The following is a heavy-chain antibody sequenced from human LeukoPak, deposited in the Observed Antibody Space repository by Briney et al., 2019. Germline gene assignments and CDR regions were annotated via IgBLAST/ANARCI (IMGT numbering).Heavy chain of an antibody. V-gene: IGHV1-18*01. CDR2: ISAYNGNT. D-gene: IGHD3-22*01. CDR3: ARRYYYDSSGYYYYPYFDY. Sequence: ASVKVSCKASGYTFTSYGISWVRQAPGQGLEWMGWISAYNGNTSYAQKLQGRVTMSTDTSTSTAYMELRRLRSDDTAVYYCARRYYYDSSGYYYYPYFDYWGQGTLVTVSS. J-gene: IGHJ4*02. CDR1: GYTFTSYG.